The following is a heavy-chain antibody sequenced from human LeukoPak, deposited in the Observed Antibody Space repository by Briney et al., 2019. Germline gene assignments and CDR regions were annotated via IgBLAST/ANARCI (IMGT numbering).Heavy chain of an antibody. CDR3: ARLRVVRGVIIRDFDY. V-gene: IGHV4-39*01. CDR2: IYYSGST. CDR1: GGSISSSSYY. J-gene: IGHJ4*02. D-gene: IGHD3-10*01. Sequence: SETLSLTCTVSGGSISSSSYYWGWIRQPPGKGLEWIGSIYYSGSTYYNPSLKSRVTISVDTSKNQFSLKLSSVTAADTAMYYCARLRVVRGVIIRDFDYWGQGTLVTVSS.